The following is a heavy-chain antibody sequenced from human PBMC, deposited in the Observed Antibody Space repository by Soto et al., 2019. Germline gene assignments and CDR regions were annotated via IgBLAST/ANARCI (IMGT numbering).Heavy chain of an antibody. CDR1: GFTFRSYA. D-gene: IGHD3-22*01. CDR3: AKGGYYYDSSGYFGDY. V-gene: IGHV3-23*01. Sequence: GGSLRLSCAASGFTFRSYAMSWVRQAPGKGLEWVSAVSGGGSNTYYADSVKGRFTISRDNSKNTLYLQMNSLRAEDTAVYYCAKGGYYYDSSGYFGDYWGQGTLVTVSS. CDR2: VSGGGSNT. J-gene: IGHJ4*02.